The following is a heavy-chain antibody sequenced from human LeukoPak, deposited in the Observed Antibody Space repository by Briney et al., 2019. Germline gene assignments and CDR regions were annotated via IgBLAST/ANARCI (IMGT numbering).Heavy chain of an antibody. D-gene: IGHD3-22*01. CDR1: GFTFSSYG. J-gene: IGHJ4*02. Sequence: PGGSLRLSCAASGFTFSSYGMSWVRQAPGKGLEWVSAISGSGGSTYYADSVKGRFTISGDNSKNTLYLQMNSLRAEDTAVYYCAKVGSYYDSSGYHLDYWGQGTLVTVSS. V-gene: IGHV3-23*01. CDR3: AKVGSYYDSSGYHLDY. CDR2: ISGSGGST.